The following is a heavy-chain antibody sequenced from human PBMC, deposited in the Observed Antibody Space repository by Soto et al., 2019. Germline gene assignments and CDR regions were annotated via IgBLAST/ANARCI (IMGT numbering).Heavy chain of an antibody. V-gene: IGHV4-34*01. CDR2: INHSGST. CDR1: GGSFSGYY. D-gene: IGHD6-13*01. CDR3: ARGLPGFYSSSWYKIPEYYFDY. J-gene: IGHJ4*02. Sequence: PSETLSLTCAVYGGSFSGYYWSWIRQPPGKGLEWIGEINHSGSTNYNPSLKSRVTISVDTSKNQFSLKLSSVTAADTAVYYCARGLPGFYSSSWYKIPEYYFDYWGQGTLVTVSS.